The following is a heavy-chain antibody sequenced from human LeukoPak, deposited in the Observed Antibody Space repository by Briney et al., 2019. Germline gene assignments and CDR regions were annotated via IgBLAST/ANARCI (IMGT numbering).Heavy chain of an antibody. CDR1: GGSISSYY. Sequence: SETLSLTCTVSGGSISSYYWSWIRQPPGKGLEWIGYIYYSESTNYNPSLKSRVTISVDTSKTQFSLKLSSVTAADTAVYYCATDPTIGTYYYGSGRNWFDPWGQGTLVTVSS. CDR3: ATDPTIGTYYYGSGRNWFDP. CDR2: IYYSEST. D-gene: IGHD3-10*01. V-gene: IGHV4-59*01. J-gene: IGHJ5*02.